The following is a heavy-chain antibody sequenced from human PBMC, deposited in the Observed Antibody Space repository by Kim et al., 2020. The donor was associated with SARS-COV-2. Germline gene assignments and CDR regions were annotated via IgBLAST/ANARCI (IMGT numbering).Heavy chain of an antibody. CDR3: ARERLQGYYYNGMDV. V-gene: IGHV3-21*01. Sequence: GGSLRLSCAASGFTFRTYSMNWVRQAPGKGLEWVSSISLSSNYIYYADSVKGRFTISRDNAKNSLYLQMNSPRAEDTAVYYCARERLQGYYYNGMDVWGQGPTVTVSS. D-gene: IGHD4-4*01. J-gene: IGHJ6*02. CDR2: ISLSSNYI. CDR1: GFTFRTYS.